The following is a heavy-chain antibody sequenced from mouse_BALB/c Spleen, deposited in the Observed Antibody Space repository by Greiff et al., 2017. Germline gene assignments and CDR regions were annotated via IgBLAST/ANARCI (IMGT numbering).Heavy chain of an antibody. D-gene: IGHD2-2*01. Sequence: QVQLQQSGPELVKPGASVKISCKASGYAFSSSWMNWVKQRPGQGLEWIGRIYPGDGDTNYNGKFKGKATLTADKSSSTAYMQLSSLTSVDSAVYFCANYGYDVRAMDYWGQGTSVTVSS. J-gene: IGHJ4*01. CDR3: ANYGYDVRAMDY. V-gene: IGHV1-82*01. CDR2: IYPGDGDT. CDR1: GYAFSSSW.